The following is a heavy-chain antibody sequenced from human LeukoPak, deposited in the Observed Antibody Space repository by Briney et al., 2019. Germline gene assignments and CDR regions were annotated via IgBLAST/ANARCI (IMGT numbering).Heavy chain of an antibody. CDR1: GFTFSSYS. CDR2: ISSSSSCI. Sequence: PGGSLRLSCAASGFTFSSYSMNWVRQAPGKGLEWVSSISSSSSCIYYADSVKGRFTISRDNAKNSLYLQMNSLRAEDTAVYYCAREGIVVVPAAVPIEYYYYYGMDVWGQGTTVTVSS. D-gene: IGHD2-2*01. V-gene: IGHV3-21*01. J-gene: IGHJ6*02. CDR3: AREGIVVVPAAVPIEYYYYYGMDV.